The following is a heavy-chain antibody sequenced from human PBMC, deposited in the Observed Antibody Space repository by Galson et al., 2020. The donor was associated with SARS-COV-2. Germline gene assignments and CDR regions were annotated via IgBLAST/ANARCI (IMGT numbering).Heavy chain of an antibody. J-gene: IGHJ6*02. CDR2: INPNSGGT. Sequence: ASVKVSCKASGYTFTGYYMHWVRQAPGQGLEWMGWINPNSGGTNYAQKFQGRVTMTRDTSISTAYMELSRLRSDDTAVYYCARESTTFYYGMDVWGQGTTVTVSS. CDR1: GYTFTGYY. CDR3: ARESTTFYYGMDV. V-gene: IGHV1-2*02. D-gene: IGHD4-17*01.